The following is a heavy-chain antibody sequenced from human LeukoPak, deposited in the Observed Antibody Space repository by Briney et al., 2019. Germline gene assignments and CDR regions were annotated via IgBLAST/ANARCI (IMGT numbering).Heavy chain of an antibody. J-gene: IGHJ6*04. CDR1: GFTFSSYG. CDR3: ARDMDDILTGWLLDV. D-gene: IGHD3-9*01. V-gene: IGHV3-23*01. Sequence: GGTLRLSCAASGFTFSSYGMSWVRQAPGKGLEWVSAISGSGGSTYYADSVKGRFTISRDNSKNTLYLQMNSLRAEDTAVYYCARDMDDILTGWLLDVWGKGTTVTISS. CDR2: ISGSGGST.